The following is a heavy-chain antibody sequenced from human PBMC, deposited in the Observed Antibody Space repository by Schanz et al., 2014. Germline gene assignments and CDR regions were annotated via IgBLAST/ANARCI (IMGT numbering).Heavy chain of an antibody. D-gene: IGHD3-22*01. V-gene: IGHV1-18*01. Sequence: QVQLVQSGDEVKKPGASVKVSCKTSGYTFSDYGITWVRQAPGQGLEWVGWISPYTGNTHYFDKMEGRVTMTTDTSTSTVYMELSGLRSEDTAVYYCAGAFDSSGYYFDYWGQGTLVTVSS. CDR2: ISPYTGNT. CDR1: GYTFSDYG. J-gene: IGHJ4*02. CDR3: AGAFDSSGYYFDY.